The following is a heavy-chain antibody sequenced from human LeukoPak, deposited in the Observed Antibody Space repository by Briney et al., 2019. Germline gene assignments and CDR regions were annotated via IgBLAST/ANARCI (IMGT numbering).Heavy chain of an antibody. V-gene: IGHV4-61*02. J-gene: IGHJ4*02. CDR2: IYTSGST. Sequence: SETLSLTCTVSGGSISSGSYYWSWIRQPAGKGLEWIGRIYTSGSTNYNPSLKSRVTMSVGTSKNQFSLKLSSVTAADTAVYYCARDRYYYDSSGYYSLDYWGQGTLVTVSS. CDR1: GGSISSGSYY. D-gene: IGHD3-22*01. CDR3: ARDRYYYDSSGYYSLDY.